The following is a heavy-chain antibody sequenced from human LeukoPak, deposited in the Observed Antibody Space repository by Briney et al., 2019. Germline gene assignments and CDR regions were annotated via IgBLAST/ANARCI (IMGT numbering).Heavy chain of an antibody. V-gene: IGHV4-34*01. D-gene: IGHD1-14*01. CDR1: GGSFSGYY. CDR2: INHSGST. J-gene: IGHJ5*02. Sequence: SETLSLTCAVYGGSFSGYYWSWIRQPPGKGLEWIGEINHSGSTNYNPSLKSRVTISVDTSKNQCSLKLSSVTAADTAVYYCARGRAVITPRTFDPWGQGTLVTVSS. CDR3: ARGRAVITPRTFDP.